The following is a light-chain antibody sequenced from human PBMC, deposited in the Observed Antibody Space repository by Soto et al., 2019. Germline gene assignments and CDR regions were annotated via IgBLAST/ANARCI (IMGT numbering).Light chain of an antibody. CDR3: CSYTGTNTFA. Sequence: QSVLTQPASVSGAPGQSITISCTGTSSDVGSSTLVSWYQHHPGEAPRLLIFEGSKRPSGVSDRFSGSKSGNTASLTISGLQAEDEADYYCCSYTGTNTFAFGTGTKVTVL. CDR1: SSDVGSSTL. V-gene: IGLV2-23*03. J-gene: IGLJ1*01. CDR2: EGS.